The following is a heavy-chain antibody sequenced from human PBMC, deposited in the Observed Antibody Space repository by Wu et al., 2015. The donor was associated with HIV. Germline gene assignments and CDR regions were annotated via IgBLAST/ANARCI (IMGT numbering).Heavy chain of an antibody. D-gene: IGHD6-13*01. V-gene: IGHV1-69*05. Sequence: QVQLVQSGAEVKKPGSSVKVSCKASGGTFSSYAISWVRQAPGQGLEWMGGIIPIFGTANYAQKFQGRVTITTDESTSTAYMELSSLRSEDTAVYYCASGLYSSSAPYYYYGMDVWGQGTTVTVSS. J-gene: IGHJ6*02. CDR1: GGTFSSYA. CDR3: ASGLYSSSAPYYYYGMDV. CDR2: IIPIFGTA.